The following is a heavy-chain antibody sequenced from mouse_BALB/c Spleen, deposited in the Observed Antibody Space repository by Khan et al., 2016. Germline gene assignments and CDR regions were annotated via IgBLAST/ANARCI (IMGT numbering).Heavy chain of an antibody. J-gene: IGHJ2*01. V-gene: IGHV1-87*01. D-gene: IGHD1-1*01. CDR3: ASYYSSNYDYFDY. CDR2: IYPGDGDT. CDR1: GYTFTSYW. Sequence: QVQLQQPGAELARPGASVKLSCKASGYTFTSYWMQWVKQRPGQGLEWIGSIYPGDGDTRYTQKFKGKATLTADKSSSTAYMQLSSLAYEDSAVYYCASYYSSNYDYFDYWGQGTTLTVSS.